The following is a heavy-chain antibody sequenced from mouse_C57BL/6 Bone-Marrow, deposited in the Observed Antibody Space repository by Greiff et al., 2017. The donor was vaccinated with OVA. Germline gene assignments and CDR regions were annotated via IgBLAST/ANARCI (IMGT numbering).Heavy chain of an antibody. V-gene: IGHV1-50*01. CDR2: IDPSDSYT. D-gene: IGHD1-1*01. CDR1: GYTFTSYW. Sequence: QVQLQQSGAELVKPGASVKLSCKASGYTFTSYWMQWVKQRPGQGLEWIGEIDPSDSYTNYNQKFKGKATLTVDTSSSTAYMQLSSLTSEDSAVYYCYYYGTAMDYWGQGTSVTVSS. CDR3: YYYGTAMDY. J-gene: IGHJ4*01.